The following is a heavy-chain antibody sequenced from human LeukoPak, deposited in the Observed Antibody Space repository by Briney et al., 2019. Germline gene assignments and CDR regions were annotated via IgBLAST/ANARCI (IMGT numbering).Heavy chain of an antibody. D-gene: IGHD2-15*01. J-gene: IGHJ6*02. CDR1: GGSISSGNW. Sequence: SGTLSLTCVVSGGSISSGNWWSWVRQPPGKGLEWIGEIYHSGSTNYNPSLKSRVTISVDKSKNQFSLKLSSVTAADTAAYYCAREGCSGGSCYYYYGMDVWGQGTTVTVSS. CDR3: AREGCSGGSCYYYYGMDV. V-gene: IGHV4-4*02. CDR2: IYHSGST.